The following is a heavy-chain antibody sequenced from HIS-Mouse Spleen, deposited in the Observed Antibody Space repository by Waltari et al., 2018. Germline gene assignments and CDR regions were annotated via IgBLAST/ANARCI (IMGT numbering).Heavy chain of an antibody. Sequence: QVQLVESGGGVVQPGRSLRLYCAASVFTFSRYAMHWVRQAPGKGLEWVAVISYDGSNKYYADSVKGRFTISRDNSKNTLYLQMNSLRAEDTAVYYCARGAVAGDAFDIWGQGTMVTVSS. D-gene: IGHD6-19*01. CDR2: ISYDGSNK. CDR1: VFTFSRYA. J-gene: IGHJ3*02. V-gene: IGHV3-30*04. CDR3: ARGAVAGDAFDI.